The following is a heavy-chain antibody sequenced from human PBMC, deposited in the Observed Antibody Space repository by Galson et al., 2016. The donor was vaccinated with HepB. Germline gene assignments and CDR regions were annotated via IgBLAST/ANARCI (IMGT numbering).Heavy chain of an antibody. CDR3: ARVLTGYSSSYYFDY. Sequence: TLSLTCTVSGGSIGSGDYSWSWIRQPPGKGLQWIGFISYSGDTYYNPSLKSRVTISVDTSKSQFSLKLSSVTAADTALYYCARVLTGYSSSYYFDYWGQGTLVTVSS. V-gene: IGHV4-30-4*08. CDR2: ISYSGDT. CDR1: GGSIGSGDYS. J-gene: IGHJ4*02. D-gene: IGHD6-6*01.